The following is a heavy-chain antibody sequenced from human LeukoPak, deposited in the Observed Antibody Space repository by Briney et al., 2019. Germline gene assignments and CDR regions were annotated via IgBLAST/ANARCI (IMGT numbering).Heavy chain of an antibody. CDR1: GASITTYY. Sequence: SETLSLPCTVSGASITTYYGTWIRQPPGKGLEWIGYIYHSGSANYNPSLKSRVTISLDTSGNQFSLRLSSVTAADTAVYFCAREYSTSSEGDYFDYWGKGSLVTVSS. J-gene: IGHJ4*02. CDR2: IYHSGSA. D-gene: IGHD6-6*01. CDR3: AREYSTSSEGDYFDY. V-gene: IGHV4-59*01.